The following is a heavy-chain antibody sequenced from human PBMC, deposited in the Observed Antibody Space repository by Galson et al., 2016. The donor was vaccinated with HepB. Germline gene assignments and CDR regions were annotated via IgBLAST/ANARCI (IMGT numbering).Heavy chain of an antibody. CDR3: ARKDRCSYSYLS. D-gene: IGHD5-18*01. CDR1: GYNFNSYW. J-gene: IGHJ5*02. Sequence: QSGAEVKKPGESLKISCQASGYNFNSYWIVWVRQMPGKGLEWMGIIYPGDSDTRYSPSFQGQVTISADKSIVTAYLQWSSLKASDTAMYYCARKDRCSYSYLSWGQVTLVTVSS. CDR2: IYPGDSDT. V-gene: IGHV5-51*01.